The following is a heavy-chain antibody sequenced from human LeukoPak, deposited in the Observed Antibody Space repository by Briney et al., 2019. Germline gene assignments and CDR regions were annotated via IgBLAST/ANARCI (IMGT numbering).Heavy chain of an antibody. V-gene: IGHV4-30-2*01. Sequence: PSETLSLTCAVSGGSISSGGYSWSWIRQPPGKGLEWIGYIYHSGSTYYNPSLKSRVTISVDRSKNQFSLKLSSVTAADTAVYYCARTRRYFDWLFSFSLDYWGQGTLVTVSS. CDR1: GGSISSGGYS. CDR2: IYHSGST. J-gene: IGHJ4*02. CDR3: ARTRRYFDWLFSFSLDY. D-gene: IGHD3-9*01.